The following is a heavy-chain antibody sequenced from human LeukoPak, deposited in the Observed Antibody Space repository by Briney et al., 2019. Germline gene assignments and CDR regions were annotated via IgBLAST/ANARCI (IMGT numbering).Heavy chain of an antibody. D-gene: IGHD2-2*01. CDR1: GFTFSTYA. Sequence: GGSLRLSCAASGFTFSTYAMSWVRQAPGKGLEWVSSFSDSADSTYYADSVRGRFTISRDNSKKTVYLQMNSLRAEDTAVYYCARNLGSCSFTYCYGWFDPWGQGTQVTVSS. J-gene: IGHJ5*02. CDR3: ARNLGSCSFTYCYGWFDP. CDR2: FSDSADST. V-gene: IGHV3-23*01.